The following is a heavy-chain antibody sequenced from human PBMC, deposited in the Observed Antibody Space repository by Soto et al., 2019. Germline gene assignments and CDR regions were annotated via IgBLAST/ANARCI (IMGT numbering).Heavy chain of an antibody. V-gene: IGHV3-30-3*01. J-gene: IGHJ4*02. CDR2: ISYDGSNK. D-gene: IGHD4-17*01. CDR3: ARVLYGDFDY. CDR1: GFTFSSYA. Sequence: QVQLVESGGGVVQPGRSLRLSCAASGFTFSSYAMHWVRQAPGKGLEWVAVISYDGSNKYYADSVKGRFTISRDNSKNTLYLQMNSLRAEDTAVYYCARVLYGDFDYWGQGTLVTVSS.